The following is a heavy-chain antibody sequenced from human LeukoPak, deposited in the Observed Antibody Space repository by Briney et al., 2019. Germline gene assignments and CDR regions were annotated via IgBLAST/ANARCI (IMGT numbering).Heavy chain of an antibody. CDR3: ARVRPTATLMDV. V-gene: IGHV4-34*01. CDR2: INHSGST. CDR1: GGSFSGYY. D-gene: IGHD5-18*01. Sequence: PSETLSLTCAVYGGSFSGYYWSWIRQPPGKGLEWIGEINHSGSTNYNPSLKSRVTISVDTSKNQFSLKLSSVTAADTAVYYCARVRPTATLMDVWGKGTTVTVSS. J-gene: IGHJ6*04.